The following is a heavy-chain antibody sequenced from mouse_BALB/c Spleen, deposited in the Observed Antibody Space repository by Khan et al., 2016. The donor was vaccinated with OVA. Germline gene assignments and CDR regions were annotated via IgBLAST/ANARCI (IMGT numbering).Heavy chain of an antibody. Sequence: EVQLVETGGGLVQPKGSLKLSCAASGFTFNTYAMNWVRQAPGKGLEWVARIRSKSNNYATYYADSVKDRFTISRDDSQSMLYLQMNNLKTEDTAMYYCVIGGNSFDYWGQGTTLTVSS. CDR1: GFTFNTYA. J-gene: IGHJ2*01. CDR2: IRSKSNNYAT. CDR3: VIGGNSFDY. V-gene: IGHV10-1*02. D-gene: IGHD2-14*01.